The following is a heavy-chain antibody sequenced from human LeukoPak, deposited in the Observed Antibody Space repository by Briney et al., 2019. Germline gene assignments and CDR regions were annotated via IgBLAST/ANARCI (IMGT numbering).Heavy chain of an antibody. D-gene: IGHD4-11*01. CDR1: GGSISGSSYY. CDR2: IYYSGSA. Sequence: SETLSLTCTVSGGSISGSSYYWGWIRQPPGKGLEWIGSIYYSGSAYYKPSLKSRVTMSVDTSKNQFSLKLSSVTAADTAVYYCARPQRYSNYALDYWGQGTLVTVSS. CDR3: ARPQRYSNYALDY. J-gene: IGHJ4*02. V-gene: IGHV4-39*01.